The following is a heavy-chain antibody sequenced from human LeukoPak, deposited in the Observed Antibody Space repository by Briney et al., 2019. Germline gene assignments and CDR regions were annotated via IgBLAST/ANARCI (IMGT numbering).Heavy chain of an antibody. CDR2: IIPILGIA. D-gene: IGHD1-26*01. CDR1: GGTFSSYA. CDR3: AEGSGSYXFDY. V-gene: IGHV1-69*04. Sequence: GASVKVSCKASGGTFSSYAISWVRQAPGQGLEWMGRIIPILGIANYAQKFQGRVTITADKSTSTAYMELSSLRSEDTAVYYCAEGSGSYXFDYWGQGTLVTVSS. J-gene: IGHJ4*02.